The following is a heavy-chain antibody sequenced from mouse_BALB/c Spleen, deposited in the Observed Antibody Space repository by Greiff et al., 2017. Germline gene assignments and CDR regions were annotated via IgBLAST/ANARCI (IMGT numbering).Heavy chain of an antibody. Sequence: VKLVESGPGLVAPSQSLSITCTVSGFSLTSYGVHWVRQPPGKGLEWLGVIWAGGSTNYNSALMSRLSISKDNSKSQVFLKMNSLQTDDTAMYYCARGGYGAFAYWGQGTLVTVSA. V-gene: IGHV2-9*02. J-gene: IGHJ3*01. CDR3: ARGGYGAFAY. CDR1: GFSLTSYG. CDR2: IWAGGST. D-gene: IGHD1-2*01.